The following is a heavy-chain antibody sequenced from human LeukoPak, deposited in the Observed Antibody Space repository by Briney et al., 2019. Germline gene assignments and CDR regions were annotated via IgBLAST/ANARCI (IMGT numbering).Heavy chain of an antibody. CDR3: AHSVALDYRSFDY. D-gene: IGHD4-11*01. J-gene: IGHJ4*02. V-gene: IGHV2-5*02. Sequence: SGPTLVNPTQTLTLTCTFSGFSISTHGVGVGWIRQPPGKALEWLALLYWDGDSRYSPSLRSRLTNTKHASKNQVVLTVTDVDPVDTATYFCAHSVALDYRSFDYWGQGTLVTVST. CDR1: GFSISTHGVG. CDR2: LYWDGDS.